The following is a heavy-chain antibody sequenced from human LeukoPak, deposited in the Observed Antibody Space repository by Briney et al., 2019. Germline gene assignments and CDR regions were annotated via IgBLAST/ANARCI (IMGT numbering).Heavy chain of an antibody. CDR1: GGSIGSYY. Sequence: SETLSLTCTVSGGSIGSYYWSWIRQPPGKGLEWIGYIYYSGSTNYNPSLKSRVTISVDTSKNQFSLKLSSVTAADTAVYYCATYYYDSSGSSDYMDVWGKGTTVTVSS. J-gene: IGHJ6*03. D-gene: IGHD3-22*01. V-gene: IGHV4-59*01. CDR2: IYYSGST. CDR3: ATYYYDSSGSSDYMDV.